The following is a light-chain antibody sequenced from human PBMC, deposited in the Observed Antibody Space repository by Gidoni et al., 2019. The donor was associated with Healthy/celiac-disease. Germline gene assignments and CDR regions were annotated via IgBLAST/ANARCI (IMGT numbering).Light chain of an antibody. J-gene: IGKJ2*01. CDR3: QQYGSSPPYT. CDR1: QSVSSSY. CDR2: GAS. V-gene: IGKV3-20*01. Sequence: EIVLTQSPGTLSLSPGERATLSCRASQSVSSSYLAWYQQKPGQAPRLLIYGASSMATGIPDRFSGSVSGTDFTLTISRLEPEDFAVYYCQQYGSSPPYTFGQGTKLEIK.